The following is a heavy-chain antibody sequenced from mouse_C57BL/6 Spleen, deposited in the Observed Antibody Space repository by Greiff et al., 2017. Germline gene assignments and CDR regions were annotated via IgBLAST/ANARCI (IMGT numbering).Heavy chain of an antibody. D-gene: IGHD2-4*01. CDR2: IRNKANGYTT. J-gene: IGHJ2*01. CDR1: GFTFTDYY. CDR3: ARYMRGIYYDYPYYFDY. Sequence: DVKLVESGGGLVQPGGSLSLSCAASGFTFTDYYMSWVRQPPGKALEWLGFIRNKANGYTTEYSASVKGRFTISRDNSQSILYLQMNALRAEDSATYYCARYMRGIYYDYPYYFDYWGQGTTLTVSS. V-gene: IGHV7-3*01.